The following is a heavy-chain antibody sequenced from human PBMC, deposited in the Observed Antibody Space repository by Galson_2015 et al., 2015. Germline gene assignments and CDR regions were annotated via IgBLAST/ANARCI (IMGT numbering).Heavy chain of an antibody. D-gene: IGHD4-17*01. CDR3: VREVTKAHYFDY. CDR2: LYSGGST. J-gene: IGHJ4*02. Sequence: SLRLSCAASGFTVSSNYMSWVRQAPGKGLEWVSVLYSGGSTYYADSVKGRFTISRDNSKNTLYLQMNSLRAEDTAVYYCVREVTKAHYFDYWGQGTLVTVSS. CDR1: GFTVSSNY. V-gene: IGHV3-53*01.